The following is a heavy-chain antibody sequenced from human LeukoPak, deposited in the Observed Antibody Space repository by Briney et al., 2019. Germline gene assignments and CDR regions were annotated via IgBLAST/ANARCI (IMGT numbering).Heavy chain of an antibody. J-gene: IGHJ4*02. D-gene: IGHD3-3*01. V-gene: IGHV1-2*02. CDR3: ARALTIPDY. Sequence: GASVKVSCKASGYTFTSYYMHWVRQAPGQGLEWMGWINPNSGGTNYAQKFQGRVTMTRDTSISTAFMELSRLRYDDTAFYYCARALTIPDYWGQGTLVTVSS. CDR2: INPNSGGT. CDR1: GYTFTSYY.